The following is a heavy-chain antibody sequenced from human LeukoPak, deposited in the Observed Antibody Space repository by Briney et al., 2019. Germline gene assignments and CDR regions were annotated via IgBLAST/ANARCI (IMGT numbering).Heavy chain of an antibody. CDR1: VGSISSGDYY. Sequence: SETLSLTSTLSVGSISSGDYYCSWIRQPPGKGLEWIGYIYYSGSTYYNPPLKSRVTISLDTSKSQLSMKLKSVTAADTAVYYCARGLSSFYAFLDYWGQGSLVTVSS. V-gene: IGHV4-30-4*01. CDR2: IYYSGST. J-gene: IGHJ4*02. CDR3: ARGLSSFYAFLDY. D-gene: IGHD3-16*01.